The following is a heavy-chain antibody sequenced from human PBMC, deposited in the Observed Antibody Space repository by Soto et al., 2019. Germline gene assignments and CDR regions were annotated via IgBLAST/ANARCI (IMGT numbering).Heavy chain of an antibody. CDR3: ARSPIAAAGPFDY. V-gene: IGHV4-39*01. Sequence: QLQLQESGPGLVKPSETLSLTCTVSGGSISSSSYYWGWIRQPPGKGLEWIGSIYYSGSTYYNPSLKSRVTIPVDTSKNQFSLKLSSVTAADTAVHYCARSPIAAAGPFDYWGQGTLVTVSS. D-gene: IGHD6-13*01. CDR2: IYYSGST. CDR1: GGSISSSSYY. J-gene: IGHJ4*02.